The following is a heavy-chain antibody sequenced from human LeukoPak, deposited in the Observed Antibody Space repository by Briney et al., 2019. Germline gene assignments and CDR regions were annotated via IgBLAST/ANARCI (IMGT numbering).Heavy chain of an antibody. V-gene: IGHV1-2*02. CDR2: INPKSGDT. Sequence: ASVKVSCKASGYTFADYYMHWVRQAPGQGLEWMGWINPKSGDTNYAQKFQGRVTMTRDTPINTAYMELSRLTSDDTAVFYCARGPSGWYFDYWGQGTLVTVSS. CDR3: ARGPSGWYFDY. D-gene: IGHD6-19*01. CDR1: GYTFADYY. J-gene: IGHJ4*02.